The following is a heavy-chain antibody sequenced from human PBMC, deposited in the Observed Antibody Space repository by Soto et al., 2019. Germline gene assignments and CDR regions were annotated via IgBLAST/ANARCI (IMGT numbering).Heavy chain of an antibody. CDR2: IYYSGST. Sequence: PSETLSLTCTVSGGSISSSSYYWGWIRQPPGKGLEWIGSIYYSGSTYYNPSLKSRVTISVDTSKNQFSLKLSSVTAADTAVYYCARLNTRINMVRGEFGLDYYGMDVWGQGTTVT. CDR3: ARLNTRINMVRGEFGLDYYGMDV. CDR1: GGSISSSSYY. D-gene: IGHD3-10*01. V-gene: IGHV4-39*01. J-gene: IGHJ6*02.